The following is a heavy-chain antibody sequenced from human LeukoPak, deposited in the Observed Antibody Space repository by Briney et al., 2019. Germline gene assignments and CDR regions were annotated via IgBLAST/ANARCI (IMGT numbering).Heavy chain of an antibody. CDR1: GGSINSYY. CDR2: IYNSGST. V-gene: IGHV4-59*08. J-gene: IGHJ3*02. Sequence: SETLSLTCTVSGGSINSYYWTWIRQPPGKGLEWIGYIYNSGSTNYNPSLKSRVTISTDTSKKQCSLRVSSVTAADTAVSYCARRLRIEGGTRRGDALDMWGQGTMVTVSS. CDR3: ARRLRIEGGTRRGDALDM. D-gene: IGHD1-26*01.